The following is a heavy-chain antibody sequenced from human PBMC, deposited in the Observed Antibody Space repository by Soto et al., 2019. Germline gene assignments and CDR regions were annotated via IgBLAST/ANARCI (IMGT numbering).Heavy chain of an antibody. CDR2: IYPSDSDT. V-gene: IGHV5-51*01. CDR1: GYSFSTSW. D-gene: IGHD3-3*01. Sequence: PGESLKISCKGSGYSFSTSWIGWVRQMSGKGLEWMGTIYPSDSDTRYSRSFQGQVIISADKSTSTAYLQWRSLKASDTAMYYCATRAEYYDFWSGYYGAWGQGTLVTVSS. CDR3: ATRAEYYDFWSGYYGA. J-gene: IGHJ5*02.